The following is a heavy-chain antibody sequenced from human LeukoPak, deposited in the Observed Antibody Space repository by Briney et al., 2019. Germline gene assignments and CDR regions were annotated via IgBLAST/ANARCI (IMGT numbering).Heavy chain of an antibody. V-gene: IGHV3-21*01. CDR3: ARASGDIVETATMGSY. CDR2: ISSSSGSI. Sequence: PGGSLRLPCAASGFTFSSYSMNWVRQAPGKGLEWVSSISSSSGSIYYADSVKGRFTISRDNAKNSLYLQMNSLRAEDTAVYYCARASGDIVETATMGSYWGQGTLVTVSS. J-gene: IGHJ4*02. D-gene: IGHD5-18*01. CDR1: GFTFSSYS.